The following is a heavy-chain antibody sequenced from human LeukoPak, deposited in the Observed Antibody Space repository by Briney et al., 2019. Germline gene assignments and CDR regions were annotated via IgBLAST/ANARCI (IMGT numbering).Heavy chain of an antibody. Sequence: SETLSLTCAVSGYSISSGYYWGWIRQPPGKGLEWIGSIYHSGSTYYNPSLKSRVTISVDTSKNQFSLKLSSVTAADTAVYYCARVVKVGIAAAGWFDPWGQGTLVTVSS. CDR3: ARVVKVGIAAAGWFDP. V-gene: IGHV4-38-2*01. CDR1: GYSISSGYY. D-gene: IGHD6-13*01. CDR2: IYHSGST. J-gene: IGHJ5*02.